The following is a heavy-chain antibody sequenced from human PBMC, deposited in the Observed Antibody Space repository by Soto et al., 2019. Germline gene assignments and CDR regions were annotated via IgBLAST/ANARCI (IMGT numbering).Heavy chain of an antibody. Sequence: SETLSLTCTVSGGSISSGGYYWSWIRQHPGKGLEWIGYIYYSGSTYYNPSLKSRVTISVDTSKNQFSLKLSSVTAADTAVYYCARDSREAARPGYYYYGMDVWGQGTTVTLSS. CDR2: IYYSGST. CDR3: ARDSREAARPGYYYYGMDV. V-gene: IGHV4-31*03. D-gene: IGHD6-6*01. CDR1: GGSISSGGYY. J-gene: IGHJ6*02.